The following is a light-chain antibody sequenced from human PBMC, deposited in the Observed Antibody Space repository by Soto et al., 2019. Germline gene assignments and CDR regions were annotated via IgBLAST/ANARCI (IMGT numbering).Light chain of an antibody. V-gene: IGKV3-20*01. J-gene: IGKJ5*01. CDR1: QSVRSSF. CDR2: GTS. CDR3: QQYGTSPWT. Sequence: EIVMTQSPATLSVSPGERATLSCRASQSVRSSFLAWYQQKPGQSPRLLIYGTSSRATGIPDRFSGSGSGTDFTLTISRLEPEDFAVYFCQQYGTSPWTFGQGTRLEIK.